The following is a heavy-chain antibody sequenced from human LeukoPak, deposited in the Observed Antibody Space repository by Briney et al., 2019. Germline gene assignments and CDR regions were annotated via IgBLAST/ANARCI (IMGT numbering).Heavy chain of an antibody. CDR1: GFPFSSYG. Sequence: PGGSLRLSCAASGFPFSSYGMHWVRQAPGKGLERVAVISYDGSNKYYADSVKGRFTISRDNSKNTLYLQMNSLRAEDTAVYYCATAPGYNADYWGQGTLVTVSS. D-gene: IGHD5-24*01. CDR3: ATAPGYNADY. CDR2: ISYDGSNK. V-gene: IGHV3-30*03. J-gene: IGHJ4*02.